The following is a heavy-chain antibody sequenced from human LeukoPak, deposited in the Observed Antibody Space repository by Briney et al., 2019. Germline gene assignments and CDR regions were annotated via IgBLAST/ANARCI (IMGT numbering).Heavy chain of an antibody. J-gene: IGHJ4*02. Sequence: KASETLSLTCIVSGGSISSSSYYWGWIRQPPGKGLEWIGSIYYSGSTYYNPSLKSRVTISVDTSKNQFSLKLSSVTAADTAVYYCARLGGITMVRGVIFDYWGQGTLVTVSS. CDR1: GGSISSSSYY. V-gene: IGHV4-39*01. CDR2: IYYSGST. D-gene: IGHD3-10*01. CDR3: ARLGGITMVRGVIFDY.